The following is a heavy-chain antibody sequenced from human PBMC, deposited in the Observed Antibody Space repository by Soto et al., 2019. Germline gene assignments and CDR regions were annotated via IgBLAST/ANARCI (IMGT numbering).Heavy chain of an antibody. CDR1: GYSFTSYW. D-gene: IGHD3-3*01. CDR2: IDPSDSYT. Sequence: GESLKISCKGSGYSFTSYWISWVRQMPGKGLEWMGRIDPSDSYTNYSPSFQGHVTISADKSISTAYLQWSSLEASDTAMYYCARVSRYDFWSGYSYYYYGMDVWGQGTTVTVSS. CDR3: ARVSRYDFWSGYSYYYYGMDV. V-gene: IGHV5-10-1*01. J-gene: IGHJ6*02.